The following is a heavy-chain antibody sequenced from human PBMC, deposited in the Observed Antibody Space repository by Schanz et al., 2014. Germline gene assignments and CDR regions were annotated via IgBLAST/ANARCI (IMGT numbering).Heavy chain of an antibody. V-gene: IGHV1-18*01. D-gene: IGHD2-8*02. CDR1: GYDFHIYV. CDR2: ISGYTGDT. CDR3: ATMWRYCTATTCQNLEVLDV. J-gene: IGHJ3*01. Sequence: QILLVQPGPEVKKPGASVTVSCKASGYDFHIYVYSWVRQAPGQGPEWIGWISGYTGDTKYAQKFQHRVNMTTDRTTKTVYIELRSLRLDETAMYYCATMWRYCTATTCQNLEVLDVWGQGTMVTVSS.